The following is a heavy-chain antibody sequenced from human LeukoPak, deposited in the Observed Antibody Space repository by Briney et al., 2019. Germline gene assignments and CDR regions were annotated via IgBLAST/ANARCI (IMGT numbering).Heavy chain of an antibody. CDR1: GFTFSSYA. CDR2: ISYDGSNK. D-gene: IGHD2-2*01. V-gene: IGHV3-30-3*01. CDR3: ARDLTGYCSSTNCLGGY. J-gene: IGHJ4*02. Sequence: GRSLRLSCAASGFTFSSYAMHWVRQAPGKGLEWVAVISYDGSNKYYADSVKGRFTISRDNSKNTLYLQMNSLRAEDTAVYYCARDLTGYCSSTNCLGGYWGQGTLVTVSS.